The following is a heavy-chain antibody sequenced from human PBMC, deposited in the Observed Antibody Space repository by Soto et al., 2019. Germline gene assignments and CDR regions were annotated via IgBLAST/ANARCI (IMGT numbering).Heavy chain of an antibody. Sequence: QGQLVQSGAEVKKPGASVKVSCKASGYSFTDFAMHWVRLASGQRLEWMGWINADKGDTKYSPKFQGRVTITRDTSATTVYMELMSLRSEDTAVYYCARGPLSGVATIWDYANWFDPWGQGSLVTVST. J-gene: IGHJ5*02. CDR1: GYSFTDFA. V-gene: IGHV1-3*01. CDR2: INADKGDT. CDR3: ARGPLSGVATIWDYANWFDP. D-gene: IGHD5-12*01.